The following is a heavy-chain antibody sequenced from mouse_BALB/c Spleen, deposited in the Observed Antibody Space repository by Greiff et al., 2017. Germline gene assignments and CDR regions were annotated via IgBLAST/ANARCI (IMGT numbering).Heavy chain of an antibody. V-gene: IGHV2-9*02. D-gene: IGHD2-14*01. J-gene: IGHJ3*01. CDR1: GFSLTSYG. Sequence: VQRVESGPGLVAPSQSLSITCTVSGFSLTSYGVHWVRQPPGKGLEWLGVIWAGGSTNYNSALMSRLSISKDNSKSQVFLKMNSLQTDDTAMYYCARGEVRAWFAYWGQGTLVTVSA. CDR3: ARGEVRAWFAY. CDR2: IWAGGST.